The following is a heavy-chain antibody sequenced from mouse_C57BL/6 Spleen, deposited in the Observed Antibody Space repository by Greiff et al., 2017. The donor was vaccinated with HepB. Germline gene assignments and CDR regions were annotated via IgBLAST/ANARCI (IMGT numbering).Heavy chain of an antibody. CDR1: GYAFSSYW. CDR2: IYPGDGDT. Sequence: VKLQQSGAELVKPGASVKISCKASGYAFSSYWMNWVKQRPGKGLEWIGQIYPGDGDTNYNGKFKGKATLTADKSSSTAYMQLSSLTSEDSAVYFCARRDYYYAMDYWGQGTSVTVSS. D-gene: IGHD2-13*01. V-gene: IGHV1-80*01. CDR3: ARRDYYYAMDY. J-gene: IGHJ4*01.